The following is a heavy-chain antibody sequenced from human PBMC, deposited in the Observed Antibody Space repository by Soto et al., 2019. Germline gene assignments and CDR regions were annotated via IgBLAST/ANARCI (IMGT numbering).Heavy chain of an antibody. CDR3: ASQYYYGSGSYSFDY. J-gene: IGHJ4*02. D-gene: IGHD3-10*01. CDR1: GYSFTSYW. Sequence: GESLKISCKGSGYSFTSYWISWVRQMPGKGLEWMGRIDPSDSYTNYSPSFQGHVTISAAKSISTAYLQWSSLKASDTAMYYCASQYYYGSGSYSFDYWGQGTLVTVSS. CDR2: IDPSDSYT. V-gene: IGHV5-10-1*01.